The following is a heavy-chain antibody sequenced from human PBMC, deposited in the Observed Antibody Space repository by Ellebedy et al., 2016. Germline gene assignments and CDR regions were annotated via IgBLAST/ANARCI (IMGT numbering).Heavy chain of an antibody. CDR1: GGSFSGSY. J-gene: IGHJ6*02. D-gene: IGHD3-10*01. CDR3: AGSWEWFEAYYYGMDV. CDR2: INYSGST. V-gene: IGHV4-34*01. Sequence: SETLSLTXAVSGGSFSGSYWIRIRQPPGKGLEWIGEINYSGSTNYNPSLKSRVTISVDRSKNQFSLMLTSVTAADTAVYYCAGSWEWFEAYYYGMDVWGQGTTVTVSS.